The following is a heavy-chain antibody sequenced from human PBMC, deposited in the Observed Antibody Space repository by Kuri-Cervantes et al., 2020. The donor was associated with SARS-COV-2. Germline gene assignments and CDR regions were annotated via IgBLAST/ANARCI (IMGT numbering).Heavy chain of an antibody. CDR3: AKDRMVQGVIRGTAFDP. CDR2: ISWNSGSI. D-gene: IGHD3-10*01. J-gene: IGHJ5*02. V-gene: IGHV3-9*01. Sequence: GGSLRLSCAASGFTFDDYAMHWVRQAPGKGLEWVSGISWNSGSIGYVDSVKGRFTISRDNAKDSLYLQMNSLRAEDTALYYCAKDRMVQGVIRGTAFDPWGQGTLVTVSS. CDR1: GFTFDDYA.